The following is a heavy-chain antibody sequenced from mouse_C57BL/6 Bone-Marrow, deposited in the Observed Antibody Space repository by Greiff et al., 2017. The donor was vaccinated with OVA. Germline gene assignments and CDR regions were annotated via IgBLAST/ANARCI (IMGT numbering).Heavy chain of an antibody. D-gene: IGHD1-1*01. Sequence: EVQLQQSGPGLVKPSQSLSLTCSVTGYSITSGYYWNWIRQFPGNTLEWMGYISYDGSNNYNPSLKNRISITRDTSKNQFFLKLNSVTTEDTATYYCASYGSSPAWFAYWGQGTLVTVSA. CDR2: ISYDGSN. V-gene: IGHV3-6*01. CDR3: ASYGSSPAWFAY. CDR1: GYSITSGYY. J-gene: IGHJ3*01.